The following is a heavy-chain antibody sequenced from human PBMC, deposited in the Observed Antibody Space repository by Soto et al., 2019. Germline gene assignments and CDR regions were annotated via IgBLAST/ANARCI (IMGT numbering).Heavy chain of an antibody. Sequence: SVKVSCKASGGTFSSYTISWVRQAPGQGLEWMGRIIPILGIANYAQKFQGRVTITADKSTSTAYMELSSLRSEDTAVYYCARDRGDGYNSIDYWGQGTLVTVSS. D-gene: IGHD5-12*01. CDR1: GGTFSSYT. CDR3: ARDRGDGYNSIDY. V-gene: IGHV1-69*04. CDR2: IIPILGIA. J-gene: IGHJ4*02.